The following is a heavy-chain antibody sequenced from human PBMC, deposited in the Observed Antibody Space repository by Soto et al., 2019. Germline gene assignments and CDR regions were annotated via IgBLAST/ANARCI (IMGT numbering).Heavy chain of an antibody. D-gene: IGHD3-22*01. CDR3: AKDQEWLRLYDSSGYPSGMDV. CDR1: GFTFSNYG. CDR2: ISYDGSNK. V-gene: IGHV3-30*18. Sequence: PGGSLRLSCAASGFTFSNYGMHWVRQAPGKGLEWVAVISYDGSNKYYADSVKGRFTISRDNSKNTLYLQMNSLRAEDTAVYYCAKDQEWLRLYDSSGYPSGMDVWGQGTTVTVSS. J-gene: IGHJ6*02.